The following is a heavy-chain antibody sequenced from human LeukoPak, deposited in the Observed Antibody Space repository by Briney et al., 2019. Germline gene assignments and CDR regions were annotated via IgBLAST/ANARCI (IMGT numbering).Heavy chain of an antibody. Sequence: SETLSLTCTVSGGSISSGDYYWSWIRQPPGKGLEWIGYIYYSGSTYYNPSLKSRVTISVDTSKNQFSLKLSSVTAADTAVHYCARVGYCSSTSCYTEYYFDYWGQGTLVTVSS. D-gene: IGHD2-2*02. J-gene: IGHJ4*02. CDR3: ARVGYCSSTSCYTEYYFDY. V-gene: IGHV4-30-4*08. CDR1: GGSISSGDYY. CDR2: IYYSGST.